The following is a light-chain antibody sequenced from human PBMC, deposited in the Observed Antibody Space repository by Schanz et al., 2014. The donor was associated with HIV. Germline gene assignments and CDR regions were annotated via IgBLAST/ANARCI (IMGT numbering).Light chain of an antibody. J-gene: IGKJ5*01. Sequence: DIQMTQSPSSLSASVGDRVTITCRASQSINTYLNWYQQKPGKAPELLIYAASSLQGGVPSRFSGSGSGTDFSLTISTVQPEDFATYYCQQANNFPITFGQGTRLEI. V-gene: IGKV1-39*01. CDR1: QSINTY. CDR3: QQANNFPIT. CDR2: AAS.